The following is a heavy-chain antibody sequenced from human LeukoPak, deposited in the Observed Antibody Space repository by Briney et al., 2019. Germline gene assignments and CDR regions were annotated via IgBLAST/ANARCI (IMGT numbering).Heavy chain of an antibody. CDR3: ARAPTMLEPDY. Sequence: ASVKVSCKASGYTFTSYGISWVRQAPGQGLEWMGWINPNSGGTNYAQKFQGRVTMTRDTSISTAYMELSRLRSDDTAVYYCARAPTMLEPDYWGQGTLVTVSS. CDR2: INPNSGGT. D-gene: IGHD1-1*01. J-gene: IGHJ4*02. V-gene: IGHV1-2*02. CDR1: GYTFTSYG.